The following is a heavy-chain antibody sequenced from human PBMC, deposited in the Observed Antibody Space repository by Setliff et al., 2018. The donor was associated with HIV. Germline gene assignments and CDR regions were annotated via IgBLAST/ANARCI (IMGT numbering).Heavy chain of an antibody. CDR2: IYYSGST. Sequence: SETLSLTCTVSGGSINSGEYYWSWSRQRPGKGLEWIGYIYYSGSTNYNPSLKSRVTISVDTSKNQFSLKLSSVTAADTAVYYCASSGIQSNAFDIWGQGTMVTVSS. J-gene: IGHJ3*02. V-gene: IGHV4-30-4*08. CDR3: ASSGIQSNAFDI. CDR1: GGSINSGEYY. D-gene: IGHD5-18*01.